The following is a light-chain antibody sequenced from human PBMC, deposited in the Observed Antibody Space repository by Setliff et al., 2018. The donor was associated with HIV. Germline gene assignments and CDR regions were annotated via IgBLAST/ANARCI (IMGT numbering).Light chain of an antibody. J-gene: IGLJ1*01. CDR1: SGDVGAYNH. CDR2: EVF. CDR3: CSYAGSYAYV. Sequence: QSVLTQPASVSGSPGQSITISCTGTSGDVGAYNHVSWYQQHPGNAPKLILYEVFNRPSGVSYRFSGSKSGNTASLTISGLQTEDEADYYCCSYAGSYAYVFGTGTKVTVL. V-gene: IGLV2-14*01.